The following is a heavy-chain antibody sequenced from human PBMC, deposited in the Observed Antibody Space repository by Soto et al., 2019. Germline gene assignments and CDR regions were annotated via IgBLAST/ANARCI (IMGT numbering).Heavy chain of an antibody. J-gene: IGHJ4*02. CDR3: VLDIVVVPAAIAGENY. Sequence: QVQLVQPGAEVKKPGASVKVSCKASGYTFTSYDINWVRQATGQGLEWMGWMNPNSGNTGYAQKFQGRVTMTRNTSISTAYMELSSLRSEDTAVYYCVLDIVVVPAAIAGENYWGQGTLVTVSS. V-gene: IGHV1-8*01. CDR1: GYTFTSYD. CDR2: MNPNSGNT. D-gene: IGHD2-2*02.